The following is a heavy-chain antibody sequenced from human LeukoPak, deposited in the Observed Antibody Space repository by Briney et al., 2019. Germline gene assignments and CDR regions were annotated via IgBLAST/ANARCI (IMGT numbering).Heavy chain of an antibody. CDR1: GFTFNTSG. CDR3: AKDPGYPYYDFERPYNWFDP. J-gene: IGHJ5*02. D-gene: IGHD3-3*01. CDR2: ISYDGSNK. Sequence: PGGSLRLSCAASGFTFNTSGMHWVRQAPGKGLEWVAVISYDGSNKYYADSVKGRFTISRDNPRNTLYLQMNSLRPDDTAVYYCAKDPGYPYYDFERPYNWFDPWGQGTLVTVSS. V-gene: IGHV3-30*18.